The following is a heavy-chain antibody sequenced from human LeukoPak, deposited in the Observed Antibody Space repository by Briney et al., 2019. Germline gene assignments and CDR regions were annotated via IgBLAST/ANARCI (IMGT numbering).Heavy chain of an antibody. CDR1: GFTFSTYW. V-gene: IGHV3-74*01. CDR3: ARALGDI. CDR2: INGDGSST. J-gene: IGHJ4*02. Sequence: GGSLRLSCAASGFTFSTYWMHWVRQAPGKGLVWVSRINGDGSSTGYGDSVKGRFTISRDNAKNTLYLQMNGLRVEDTAVYYCARALGDIRGQGTLVTVSS.